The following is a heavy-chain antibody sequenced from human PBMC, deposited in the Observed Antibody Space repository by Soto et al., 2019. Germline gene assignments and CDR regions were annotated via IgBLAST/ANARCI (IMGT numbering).Heavy chain of an antibody. D-gene: IGHD1-1*01. Sequence: QLQLVQSGAEVKQPGASVKVSCKASGYSFTSYGINWVRQAPGQGPEWMGRISTYNGLTKYAQKFQGRVTMTKDTSTSTAYMELRSLRYDDTAVYYRARDLREGYNFGDWFDPWGQGTLVTVSS. CDR1: GYSFTSYG. J-gene: IGHJ5*02. V-gene: IGHV1-18*04. CDR3: ARDLREGYNFGDWFDP. CDR2: ISTYNGLT.